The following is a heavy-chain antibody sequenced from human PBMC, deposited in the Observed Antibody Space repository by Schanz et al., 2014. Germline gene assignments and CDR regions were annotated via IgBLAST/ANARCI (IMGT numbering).Heavy chain of an antibody. J-gene: IGHJ6*02. CDR3: VKDLQRELLRDDHYYGMDV. V-gene: IGHV3-74*02. Sequence: EVQVVESGGGLVQPGGSLRLSCAASGFTFSVYWMHWVRQPPGKGLVSVSRISGDGTTTSYADSVKGRFTISRDNAKNTLYLQMNSLRAEDTAVYYCVKDLQRELLRDDHYYGMDVWGQGTTVTVSS. CDR2: ISGDGTTT. D-gene: IGHD1-26*01. CDR1: GFTFSVYW.